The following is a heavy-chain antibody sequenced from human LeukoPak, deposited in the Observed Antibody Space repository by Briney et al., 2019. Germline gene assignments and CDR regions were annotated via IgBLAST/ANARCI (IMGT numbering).Heavy chain of an antibody. Sequence: PGESLKISCKGSGYSFTSYWIAWVRQMPGKGLEWMGVIYPGDSATTYSPSFQGQVTISADKSINTAYLQWSSLKASDSAIYYCARREYYDFWTGYPYWGQGNLVTVSS. J-gene: IGHJ4*02. CDR3: ARREYYDFWTGYPY. V-gene: IGHV5-51*01. CDR2: IYPGDSAT. D-gene: IGHD3-3*01. CDR1: GYSFTSYW.